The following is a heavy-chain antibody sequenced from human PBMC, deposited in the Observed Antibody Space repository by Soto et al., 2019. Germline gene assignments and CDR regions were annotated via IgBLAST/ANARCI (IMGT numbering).Heavy chain of an antibody. V-gene: IGHV4-31*03. CDR2: IYYSGST. Sequence: QVQLQESGPGLVKPSQTLSLTCTVSGGSISSGGYYWSWIRQHPGKGLEWIGYIYYSGSTCYNPSLKSRVTISVDTSNNQFSLKLSSVTAADTAVNYGARGEFDYGTGIYDTENYFADWGQVTLVTVSS. CDR1: GGSISSGGYY. CDR3: ARGEFDYGTGIYDTENYFAD. D-gene: IGHD3-10*01. J-gene: IGHJ4*02.